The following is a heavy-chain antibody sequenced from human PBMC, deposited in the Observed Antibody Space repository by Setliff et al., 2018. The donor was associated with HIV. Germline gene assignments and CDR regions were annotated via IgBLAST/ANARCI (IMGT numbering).Heavy chain of an antibody. V-gene: IGHV4-39*07. CDR1: GGSIKSSSYY. D-gene: IGHD2-8*01. Sequence: PSETLSLTCTVSGGSIKSSSYYWGWIRQPPGKGLEWIGSIYYSGNTYYNPSLKSRVTISVDTSKKQFSLRLSSVTAADTAVYFCARALAARLPNVGGPPPPGYYHYMDVWGKGTTVTVSS. CDR3: ARALAARLPNVGGPPPPGYYHYMDV. J-gene: IGHJ6*03. CDR2: IYYSGNT.